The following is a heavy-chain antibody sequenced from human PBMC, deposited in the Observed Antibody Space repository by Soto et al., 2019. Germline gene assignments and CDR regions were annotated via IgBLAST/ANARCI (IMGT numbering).Heavy chain of an antibody. J-gene: IGHJ4*02. D-gene: IGHD2-15*01. CDR1: GYTFTTFG. V-gene: IGHV1-18*01. Sequence: QVQLVQSGAEVKKPGASVKVSCKTSGYTFTTFGITWVRQAPGHGLEWMGWNSANIGNTNYAQKLQGRVTMTIDTSTSTAYTELRRLRSDDTAVYYCARDPSGYCSGGSCPTYFDYWGQGTLVTVSS. CDR2: NSANIGNT. CDR3: ARDPSGYCSGGSCPTYFDY.